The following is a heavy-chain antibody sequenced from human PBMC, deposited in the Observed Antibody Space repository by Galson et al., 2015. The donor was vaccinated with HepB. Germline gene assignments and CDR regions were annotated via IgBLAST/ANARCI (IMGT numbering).Heavy chain of an antibody. CDR3: AKDRPGGLWLVFGFDY. CDR2: ISYDGSNK. CDR1: GFTFSSYG. Sequence: SLRLSCAASGFTFSSYGMHWVRQAPGKGLEWVAVISYDGSNKYYADSVKGRFTISRDNSKSMLYLQMNSLRAEDTAVYYCAKDRPGGLWLVFGFDYWGQGTLFPVSS. V-gene: IGHV3-30*18. J-gene: IGHJ4*02. D-gene: IGHD5-18*01.